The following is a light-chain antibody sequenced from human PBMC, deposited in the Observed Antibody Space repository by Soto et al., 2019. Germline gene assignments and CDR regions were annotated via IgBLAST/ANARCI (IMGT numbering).Light chain of an antibody. V-gene: IGKV3-15*01. CDR1: QSVSSY. CDR2: GAS. Sequence: EIVLTQSPATLSLSPGERATLSCRASQSVSSYLSWYQQKPGQAPRLLIYGASTRAPGIPARFSGSGSGTEFTLTISSLQFEDFAVYYCQQYDNSPRTVGRGTKVDTK. J-gene: IGKJ4*01. CDR3: QQYDNSPRT.